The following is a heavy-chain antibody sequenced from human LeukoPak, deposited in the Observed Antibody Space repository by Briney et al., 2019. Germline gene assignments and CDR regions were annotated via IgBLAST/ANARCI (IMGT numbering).Heavy chain of an antibody. Sequence: PGRSLRLSCAASGFTFDDYAMHWVRQAPGKGLEWVSGISWNSGSIGYADSVKGRFTISRDNAKNSLYLQMNSLRAEDTALYYREKDTRYRGSNTFDYGGRETLVTVSS. CDR2: ISWNSGSI. J-gene: IGHJ4*02. CDR1: GFTFDDYA. CDR3: EKDTRYRGSNTFDY. D-gene: IGHD1-26*01. V-gene: IGHV3-9*01.